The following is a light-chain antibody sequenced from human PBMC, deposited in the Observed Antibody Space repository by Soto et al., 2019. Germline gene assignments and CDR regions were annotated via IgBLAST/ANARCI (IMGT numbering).Light chain of an antibody. CDR2: DVS. CDR1: SSDIGYYNY. Sequence: QSVLTQPASVSGSPGQSITISCTGTSSDIGYYNYVSWYQQNPGKAPKLLIYDVSDRPSGVSNRFSGSKSGITASLTISGLQAEDEADYYCSSYTGSSTLVFGTGTKLTV. J-gene: IGLJ1*01. CDR3: SSYTGSSTLV. V-gene: IGLV2-14*01.